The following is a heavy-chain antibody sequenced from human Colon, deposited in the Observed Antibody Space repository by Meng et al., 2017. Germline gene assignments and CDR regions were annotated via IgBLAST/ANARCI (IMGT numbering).Heavy chain of an antibody. CDR2: ISAYNGDT. V-gene: IGHV1-18*01. CDR1: GYTFTSFG. D-gene: IGHD6-19*01. J-gene: IGHJ5*02. CDR3: ARGLDLTVAGSWFDP. Sequence: ASVKVSCKAAGYTFTSFGISWVRQAPRQGLEWWGWISAYNGDTKYAQKVQGRVTMTTDTSTSTAYMELRSLRSDDTAVYYCARGLDLTVAGSWFDPWGQGTLVTVSS.